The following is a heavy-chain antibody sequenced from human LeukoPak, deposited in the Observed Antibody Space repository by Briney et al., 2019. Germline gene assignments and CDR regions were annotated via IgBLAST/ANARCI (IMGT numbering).Heavy chain of an antibody. D-gene: IGHD1-26*01. CDR1: GYTLTYLS. CDR3: ATHSGSYFLY. J-gene: IGHJ4*02. CDR2: FDPEDIET. Sequence: ASVKVSCKVSGYTLTYLSMHWVRQSPGKGLEWTGGFDPEDIETVYAQRVQGRVTMTEDTSTDTAYMELSSLTSEDTAVYYCATHSGSYFLYWGQGTLVTVSS. V-gene: IGHV1-24*01.